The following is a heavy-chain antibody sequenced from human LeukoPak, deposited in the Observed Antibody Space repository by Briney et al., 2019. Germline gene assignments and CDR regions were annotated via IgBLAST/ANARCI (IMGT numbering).Heavy chain of an antibody. Sequence: GGSLRLSRAASGFTFSNYWMHWVRQAPGKGLVWVSRINSDGSNTNYADSVEGRFTISRDNAKNTLYPQMDSLRAEDTAVYYCATNYDFWSENYWGQGTLVTVSS. CDR1: GFTFSNYW. D-gene: IGHD3-3*01. V-gene: IGHV3-74*01. CDR3: ATNYDFWSENY. CDR2: INSDGSNT. J-gene: IGHJ4*02.